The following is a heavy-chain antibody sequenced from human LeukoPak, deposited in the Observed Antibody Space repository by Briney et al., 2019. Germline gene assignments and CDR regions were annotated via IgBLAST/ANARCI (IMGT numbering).Heavy chain of an antibody. V-gene: IGHV3-20*04. CDR3: ARGSEAVAGSEDY. CDR1: GLTFDDYA. Sequence: GGSRRLSGAASGLTFDDYAMSWVRQAPGKGLKWVSGINWNGGSTGYADSVKGRFTISRDNAKNSLYLQMNSLRAEDTALYYCARGSEAVAGSEDYWGQGTLVTVSS. J-gene: IGHJ4*02. CDR2: INWNGGST. D-gene: IGHD6-19*01.